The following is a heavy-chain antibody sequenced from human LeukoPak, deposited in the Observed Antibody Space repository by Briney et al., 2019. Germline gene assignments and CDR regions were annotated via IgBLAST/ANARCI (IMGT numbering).Heavy chain of an antibody. V-gene: IGHV3-30*03. J-gene: IGHJ3*02. CDR1: GFTFSSYG. D-gene: IGHD5/OR15-5a*01. CDR3: VRDRSLRGGDVFDI. CDR2: ISYDGSNK. Sequence: PGGSLRLSCAASGFTFSSYGMHWVRQAPGKGLEWVAVISYDGSNKYYADSVKGRFTISRDNSKNTLYLQMNSLRADDTAVYYCVRDRSLRGGDVFDIWGQGTMVTVSS.